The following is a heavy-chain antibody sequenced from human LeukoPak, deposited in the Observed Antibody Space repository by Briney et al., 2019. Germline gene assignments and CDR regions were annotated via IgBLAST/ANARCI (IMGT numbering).Heavy chain of an antibody. CDR2: ISGSGVST. J-gene: IGHJ4*02. CDR1: GFTFSSYA. Sequence: GGSLRLSCAASGFTFSSYAMSWVRQAPGKGLEWVSAISGSGVSTYYSDSVKGRFTISRDNSKNTLYLQMNSLRAEDTAVYYCAKPPHTDYGDYGAPYYFDYWGQGTLVTVSS. V-gene: IGHV3-23*01. CDR3: AKPPHTDYGDYGAPYYFDY. D-gene: IGHD4-17*01.